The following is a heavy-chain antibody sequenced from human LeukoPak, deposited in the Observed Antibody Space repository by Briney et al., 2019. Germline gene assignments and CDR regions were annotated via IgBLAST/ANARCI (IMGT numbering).Heavy chain of an antibody. J-gene: IGHJ4*02. CDR2: ISGSGGST. Sequence: PGGSLRLSCAASGFTFSSYGMSWVRQAPGKGLELVSTISGSGGSTYHADSVKGRFTISRDNSKNTLYLQMNSLRAEDTAVYYCAKDLVVTAISGDYWGQGTLVTVSS. CDR1: GFTFSSYG. CDR3: AKDLVVTAISGDY. D-gene: IGHD2-21*02. V-gene: IGHV3-23*01.